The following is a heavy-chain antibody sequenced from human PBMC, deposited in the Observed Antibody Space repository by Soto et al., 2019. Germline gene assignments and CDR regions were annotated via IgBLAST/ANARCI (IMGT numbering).Heavy chain of an antibody. CDR2: IYPGDSDT. V-gene: IGHV5-51*01. CDR3: ARAKGGVMDV. D-gene: IGHD3-10*01. Sequence: GESLKISCKGSGYRFPTYWIGWVRQMPGKGMEWMGVIYPGDSDTRYSPSFQGQVTISADKSISTAYLQWSSLKASDTAMYYCARAKGGVMDVWGQGTTVTVSS. J-gene: IGHJ6*02. CDR1: GYRFPTYW.